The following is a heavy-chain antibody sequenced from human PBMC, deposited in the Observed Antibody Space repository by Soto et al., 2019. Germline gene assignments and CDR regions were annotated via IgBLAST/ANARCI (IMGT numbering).Heavy chain of an antibody. V-gene: IGHV1-69*02. J-gene: IGHJ6*03. Sequence: QVQLVQSGAELKKPGSSVKVSCEASGGSFTSYSFTWVRQAPGQGLEWMGRIIPIQGKANYALKFQDRVTITADRSTRTVYMELTSLRPEDTAVYFCAKSLLFVDHGYMDVWGEGTTVTVSS. CDR3: AKSLLFVDHGYMDV. CDR2: IIPIQGKA. D-gene: IGHD2-21*01. CDR1: GGSFTSYS.